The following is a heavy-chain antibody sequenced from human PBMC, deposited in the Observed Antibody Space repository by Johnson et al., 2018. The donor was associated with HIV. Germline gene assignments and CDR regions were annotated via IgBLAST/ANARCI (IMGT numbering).Heavy chain of an antibody. J-gene: IGHJ3*02. CDR2: INWNGGST. Sequence: VQLVESGGGVVRPGGSLRLSCAVSGFTFDDYGMSWVRQVPGKGLEWVSGINWNGGSTGYADSVKGRFTISRDNSKNTLYVQMNSRRAEDTAVYYCAKDAYCSGGRCYGFGAFDIWGQGTKVTVSS. CDR3: AKDAYCSGGRCYGFGAFDI. CDR1: GFTFDDYG. D-gene: IGHD2-15*01. V-gene: IGHV3-20*04.